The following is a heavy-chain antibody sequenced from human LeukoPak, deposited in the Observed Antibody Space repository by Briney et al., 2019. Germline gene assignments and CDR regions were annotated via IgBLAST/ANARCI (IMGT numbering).Heavy chain of an antibody. V-gene: IGHV1-46*01. Sequence: GASVKVSCKASGYTFTSYYMHWVRQAPGQGLEWMGIINPSGGSTSYAQKFQGRVTKTRDTSTSTVYMELSSLRFEDTAVYYCASGGGSGYGFDYWGQGTLVTVSS. CDR1: GYTFTSYY. CDR3: ASGGGSGYGFDY. CDR2: INPSGGST. D-gene: IGHD3-22*01. J-gene: IGHJ4*02.